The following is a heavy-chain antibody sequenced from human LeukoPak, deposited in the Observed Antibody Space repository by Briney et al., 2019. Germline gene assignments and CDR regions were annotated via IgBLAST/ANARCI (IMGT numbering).Heavy chain of an antibody. J-gene: IGHJ4*02. CDR1: GFTFSSYS. D-gene: IGHD3-9*01. V-gene: IGHV3-21*01. Sequence: GGSLRLSCAASGFTFSSYSMNWVRQAPGKGLEWVSSISSSSSSYIYYADSVKGRFTISRDNAKNSLYLQMNSLRAEDTAVYYCARDYYDILTGLQYYFDYWGQGTLVTVSS. CDR2: ISSSSSSYI. CDR3: ARDYYDILTGLQYYFDY.